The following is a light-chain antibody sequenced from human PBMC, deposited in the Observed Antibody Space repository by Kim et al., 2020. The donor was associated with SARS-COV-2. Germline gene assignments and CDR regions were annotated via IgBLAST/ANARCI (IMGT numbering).Light chain of an antibody. CDR1: SPNVGRHF. V-gene: IGLV1-44*01. Sequence: GRRVPISGSGSSPNVGRHFVNWYQQLPGTAPKVFIYNDNQRPSGVPDRFSGSRSGTSASLAISGLQSEDEADYYCATWDVSLNGWVFGGGTQLTVL. CDR3: ATWDVSLNGWV. CDR2: NDN. J-gene: IGLJ3*02.